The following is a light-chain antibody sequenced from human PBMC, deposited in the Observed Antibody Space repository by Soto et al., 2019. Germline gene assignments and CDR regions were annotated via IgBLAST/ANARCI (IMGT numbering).Light chain of an antibody. J-gene: IGLJ3*02. CDR3: SSYTSRSTWV. CDR1: SSDVGAYNY. V-gene: IGLV2-14*01. CDR2: EVS. Sequence: QSALTQPASVSGSPGQSITISCTGTSSDVGAYNYVSWYQQHPGKAPKFMIYEVSNRPSGVSNRFSGFKSGNTASLTISGLQAEDEADYYCSSYTSRSTWVFGGGTKLTV.